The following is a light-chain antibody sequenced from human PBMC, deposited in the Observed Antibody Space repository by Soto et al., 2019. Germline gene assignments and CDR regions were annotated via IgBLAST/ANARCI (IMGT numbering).Light chain of an antibody. CDR3: QQYDNLPRG. CDR1: QDISNY. Sequence: DIQMTQSPSSLSASVGDRVTITCQASQDISNYLNWYQQKPGKAPKLLIYDASNLETGVPSRFSGSGSETDFTFTISSLQPEDIATYYCQQYDNLPRGFGQGTKVEIK. CDR2: DAS. V-gene: IGKV1-33*01. J-gene: IGKJ1*01.